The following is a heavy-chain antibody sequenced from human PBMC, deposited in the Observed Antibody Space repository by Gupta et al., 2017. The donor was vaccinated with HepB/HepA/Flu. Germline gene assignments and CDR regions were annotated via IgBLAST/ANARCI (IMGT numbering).Heavy chain of an antibody. Sequence: QITLKESGPTLVKPTQTLTLTCTFSGFSLSTSGVGVGWIRQPPGKALEWLALIYWDDDKRYSPSLKRRLTITKDTSNNQVVLTMTNMDPVDTATYYCAHSLSVDDYDSSGYFGYFDLWGRGTRVTVA. D-gene: IGHD3-22*01. CDR3: AHSLSVDDYDSSGYFGYFDL. CDR2: IYWDDDK. CDR1: GFSLSTSGVG. J-gene: IGHJ2*01. V-gene: IGHV2-5*02.